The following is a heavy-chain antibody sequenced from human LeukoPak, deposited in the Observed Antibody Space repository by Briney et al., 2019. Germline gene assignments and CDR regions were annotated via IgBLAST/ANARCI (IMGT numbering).Heavy chain of an antibody. CDR1: DGSISSYY. D-gene: IGHD1-26*01. V-gene: IGHV4-59*01. Sequence: SEALSLTCTVSDGSISSYYWSWIRQPPGKGLEWIGFIYNSGSTNYNPSLKSRVTISVDTSKNQFSLKLSSVTAADTAVYYCARDHSGSYYNWFDPWGQGTLVTVSS. CDR2: IYNSGST. J-gene: IGHJ5*02. CDR3: ARDHSGSYYNWFDP.